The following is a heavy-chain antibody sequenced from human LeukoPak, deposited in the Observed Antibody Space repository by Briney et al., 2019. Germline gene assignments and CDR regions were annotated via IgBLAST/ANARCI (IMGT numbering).Heavy chain of an antibody. V-gene: IGHV3-23*01. Sequence: GGSLRLSCAASGFTFSSYAMHWVRQTPGKGLEWVSGISGGGGSTYYADSVKGRFTISRDNSKNTLYLQMNSLRAEDTAVYYCAKVIGNFDLWGRGTLVTVSS. CDR3: AKVIGNFDL. CDR1: GFTFSSYA. J-gene: IGHJ2*01. D-gene: IGHD3-10*01. CDR2: ISGGGGST.